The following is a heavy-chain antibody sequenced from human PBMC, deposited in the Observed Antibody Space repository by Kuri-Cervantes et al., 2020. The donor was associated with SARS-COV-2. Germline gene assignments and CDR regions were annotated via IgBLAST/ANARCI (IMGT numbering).Heavy chain of an antibody. J-gene: IGHJ3*02. CDR1: GFTFSSYA. Sequence: GGSLRLSCAASGFTFSSYAMHWVRQAPGKGLEWVAVISYDGSNKYYADSVKGRFTISRDNSKNTLYLQVNSLRAEDTAVYYCAREGDIVVVHDAFDIWGQGTMVTVSS. CDR2: ISYDGSNK. D-gene: IGHD2-2*01. CDR3: AREGDIVVVHDAFDI. V-gene: IGHV3-30-3*01.